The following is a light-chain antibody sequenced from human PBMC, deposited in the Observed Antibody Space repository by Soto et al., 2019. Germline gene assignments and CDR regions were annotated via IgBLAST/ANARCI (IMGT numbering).Light chain of an antibody. CDR1: SSDVGGYNY. CDR2: EVS. CDR3: TSFTSSNTWV. V-gene: IGLV2-14*03. Sequence: QSALTQPASVSGSPVQSITISCTGTSSDVGGYNYVSWFQQHPGKAPKLKIYEVSNRPSGVSNRFSGSKSGYTASLTISELQAEDEADYYCTSFTSSNTWVFGGGTKVTVL. J-gene: IGLJ3*02.